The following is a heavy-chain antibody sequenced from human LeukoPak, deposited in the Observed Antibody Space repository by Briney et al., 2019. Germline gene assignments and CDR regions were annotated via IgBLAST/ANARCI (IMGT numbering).Heavy chain of an antibody. CDR2: IDYNGRTT. CDR1: GFTLSMYW. V-gene: IGHV3-74*01. CDR3: VREVGSFDD. J-gene: IGHJ4*02. D-gene: IGHD1-26*01. Sequence: PGGSLRLSCAASGFTLSMYWMHWVRQVPGKGLVWVSNIDYNGRTTHYADSVRGRFTISRDNAKNTVYLQMNNLRVEDTAVYFCVREVGSFDDWGQGILVTVSS.